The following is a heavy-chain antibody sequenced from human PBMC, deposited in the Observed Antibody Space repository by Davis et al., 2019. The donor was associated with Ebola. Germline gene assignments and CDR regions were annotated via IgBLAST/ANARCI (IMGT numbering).Heavy chain of an antibody. D-gene: IGHD3-22*01. CDR1: GFTFSSYA. CDR2: ISGSGGST. V-gene: IGHV3-23*01. CDR3: AKDHDSSGYYDAFDI. Sequence: GESLKISCAASGFTFSSYAMSWVRQAPGEGLEWVSAISGSGGSTYYADSVKGRFTISRDNSKNTLYLQMNSLRAEDTAVYYCAKDHDSSGYYDAFDIWGQGTMVTASS. J-gene: IGHJ3*02.